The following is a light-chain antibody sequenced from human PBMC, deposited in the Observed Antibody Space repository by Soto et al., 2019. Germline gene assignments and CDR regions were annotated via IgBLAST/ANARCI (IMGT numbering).Light chain of an antibody. CDR1: QSVNSN. CDR2: DAS. CDR3: QQHNNWPLT. V-gene: IGKV3-15*01. Sequence: EVVMTQSPATLSVSPGERATLSCRASQSVNSNLAWYQQKPGQAPRLLIYDASTRATGIPARFRGSGSGTEFSLTISSLQSEDFAVYYCQQHNNWPLTFGGGTKVEIK. J-gene: IGKJ4*01.